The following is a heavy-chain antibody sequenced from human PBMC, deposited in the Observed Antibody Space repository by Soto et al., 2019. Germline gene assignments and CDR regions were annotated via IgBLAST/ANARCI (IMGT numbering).Heavy chain of an antibody. CDR3: ARDVSSDTTGFRGYDL. V-gene: IGHV1-69*01. CDR1: GGTVSSYA. CDR2: FIPIFVSA. Sequence: QLHLMQAGAEVKKAGSSVKVSCKASGGTVSSYAITWVRQDSGKGLEWMGVFIPIFVSAHYAPKFQGRITITADESTSTAYMELSGLTSEDTAIYYCARDVSSDTTGFRGYDLWGQGTQVTVSS. J-gene: IGHJ4*02. D-gene: IGHD3-10*01.